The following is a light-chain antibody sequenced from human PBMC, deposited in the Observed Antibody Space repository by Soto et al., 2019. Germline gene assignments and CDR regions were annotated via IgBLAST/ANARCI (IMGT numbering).Light chain of an antibody. CDR2: AAS. CDR1: QGISSC. Sequence: AIRRNKPPSSFSASTGDRVTITCRASQGISSCLAWYQQKPGKAPKLLIYAASTLQSGVPPRFSGSRSVTDFDLTISCLQAEDFATYYCLQYYSYPYPFGQGPKLQIK. CDR3: LQYYSYPYP. J-gene: IGKJ2*01. V-gene: IGKV1-8*01.